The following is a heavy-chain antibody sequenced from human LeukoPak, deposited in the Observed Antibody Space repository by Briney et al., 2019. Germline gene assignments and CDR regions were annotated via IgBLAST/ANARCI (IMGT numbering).Heavy chain of an antibody. D-gene: IGHD3-10*01. Sequence: SETLSLTCTVSGGSISGYFWSWIRQPPGKGLELIGYLYYSGSTNYNPSLKSRVTVSVDTSKNQFSLKLSSVTAADTAVYYCATDRQVYGSGEYYFDYWGQGTLVSVSS. CDR3: ATDRQVYGSGEYYFDY. J-gene: IGHJ4*02. V-gene: IGHV4-59*01. CDR2: LYYSGST. CDR1: GGSISGYF.